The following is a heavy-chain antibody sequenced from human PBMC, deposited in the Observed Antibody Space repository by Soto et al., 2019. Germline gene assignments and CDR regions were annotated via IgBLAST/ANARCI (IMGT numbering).Heavy chain of an antibody. D-gene: IGHD6-13*01. CDR1: GGSISTSNYY. J-gene: IGHJ6*02. V-gene: IGHV4-39*07. Sequence: SETLSLTCIVSGGSISTSNYYWAWIRQPPGKALEWIGSIHFSESTYYNPSLWSRVTISVDTSRNLFSLKVNSVTAADTAVYYCARQQLLPYYYSLDVWGQGTTVTVSS. CDR3: ARQQLLPYYYSLDV. CDR2: IHFSEST.